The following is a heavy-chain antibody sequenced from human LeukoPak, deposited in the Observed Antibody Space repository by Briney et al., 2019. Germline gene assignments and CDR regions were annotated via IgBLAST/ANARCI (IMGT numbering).Heavy chain of an antibody. J-gene: IGHJ5*02. V-gene: IGHV3-48*03. D-gene: IGHD1-26*01. CDR2: ISSSGTTI. CDR1: GFTFSSYE. CDR3: ARDWDTKWFDP. Sequence: GGSLRLSCAASGFTFSSYEMNWVRQAPGKGLEWVSYISSSGTTIYYADSVNGRFTISRDNAKKSLYLQMNSLRAEDTAVYYCARDWDTKWFDPWGQGTLVTVSS.